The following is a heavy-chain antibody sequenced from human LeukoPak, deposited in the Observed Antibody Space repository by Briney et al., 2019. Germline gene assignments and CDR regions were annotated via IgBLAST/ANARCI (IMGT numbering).Heavy chain of an antibody. V-gene: IGHV3-66*01. CDR2: IYSGGST. J-gene: IGHJ4*02. Sequence: GGSLRLSCAASGFTVSRNYMSWVRQAPGKGLEWVSVIYSGGSTYYADAVKGRFTISRDNSKNTLYLQMNSLRAEDTAVYYCTRDFYDISAYYFHGYWGQGTLVTVSS. CDR3: TRDFYDISAYYFHGY. D-gene: IGHD3-22*01. CDR1: GFTVSRNY.